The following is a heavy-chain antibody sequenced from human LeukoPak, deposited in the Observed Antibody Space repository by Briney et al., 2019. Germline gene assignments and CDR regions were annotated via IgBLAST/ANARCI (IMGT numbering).Heavy chain of an antibody. V-gene: IGHV3-48*01. CDR2: ISSSSSTI. CDR1: GFTFSTYA. Sequence: GGSLRLSCASSGFTFSTYAMHWVRQAPGKGLEWVSYISSSSSTIYYADSVKGRFTISRDNAKNSLYLQMNSLRAEDTAVYYCARTRSDGGDYVIYWGQGTLVTVSS. CDR3: ARTRSDGGDYVIY. D-gene: IGHD4-17*01. J-gene: IGHJ4*02.